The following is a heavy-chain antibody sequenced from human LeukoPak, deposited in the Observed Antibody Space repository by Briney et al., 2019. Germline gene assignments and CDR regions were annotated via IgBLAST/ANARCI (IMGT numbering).Heavy chain of an antibody. CDR2: ISGSDANT. J-gene: IGHJ4*02. V-gene: IGHV3-23*01. CDR3: AKYSDSTGAHYFDY. D-gene: IGHD2/OR15-2a*01. Sequence: PGGSLRLSCAASGFTFSSYAMTWVRQAPGKGLEWVSTISGSDANTYYADSVKGRFTISRDNSKNTLSLQMNSLRVEDTALYYCAKYSDSTGAHYFDYWGQGTLVTVSS. CDR1: GFTFSSYA.